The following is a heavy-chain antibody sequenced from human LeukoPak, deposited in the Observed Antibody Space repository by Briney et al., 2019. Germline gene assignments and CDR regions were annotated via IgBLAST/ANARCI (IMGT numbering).Heavy chain of an antibody. CDR3: ARDPEYSRPAFDI. Sequence: KPSETLSLTCTVCGGSISSYYWSWMRQPPGKGLEWIGYIYYSGSTNYNPSLKSRVTISVDTSKNQFSLKLSSVTAADTAVYYCARDPEYSRPAFDIWGQGTMVPVS. J-gene: IGHJ3*02. CDR1: GGSISSYY. CDR2: IYYSGST. D-gene: IGHD6-6*01. V-gene: IGHV4-59*01.